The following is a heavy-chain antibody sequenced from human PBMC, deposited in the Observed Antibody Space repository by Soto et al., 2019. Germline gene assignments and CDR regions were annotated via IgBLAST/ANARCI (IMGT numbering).Heavy chain of an antibody. J-gene: IGHJ2*01. CDR1: RGTFSNYP. CDR2: IIPIFGTV. CDR3: ARGNHRWLQLWYFDL. D-gene: IGHD5-12*01. V-gene: IGHV1-69*05. Sequence: QVQLVQSGAEVKKPGSSVKVSCKASRGTFSNYPISWVRQAPGQGLEWMGGIIPIFGTVNYAQKFQGRVTXTXGXSXCTAYMALSSLRSEDTAVYYCARGNHRWLQLWYFDLWGRGTLVTVSS.